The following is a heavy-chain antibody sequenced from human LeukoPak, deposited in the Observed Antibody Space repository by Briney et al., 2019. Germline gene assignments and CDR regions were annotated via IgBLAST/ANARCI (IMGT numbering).Heavy chain of an antibody. CDR2: ISSSGDSP. D-gene: IGHD5-24*01. CDR3: ARERDSALDY. V-gene: IGHV3-64*01. CDR1: GFTFRSYA. J-gene: IGHJ4*02. Sequence: PGGSLRLSCAASGFTFRSYAMHWVRQAPGKGLEYVSAISSSGDSPYYANSVKGRFTISRGNSKNTLYLQMGSLRGEDTALYYCARERDSALDYWGQETLVTVSS.